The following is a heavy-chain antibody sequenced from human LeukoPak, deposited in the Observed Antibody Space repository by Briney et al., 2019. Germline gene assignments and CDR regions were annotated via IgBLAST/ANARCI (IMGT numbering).Heavy chain of an antibody. CDR2: IYHSGST. Sequence: PSQTLSLTCTVSGGSISSGGYYWSWIRQPPGKGLEWIGYIYHSGSTYYNPSLKSRVTISVDRSKNQFSLKLSSVTAADTAVYYCARRSTTSGVFDYWGQGTLVTVSS. D-gene: IGHD2/OR15-2a*01. CDR3: ARRSTTSGVFDY. CDR1: GGSISSGGYY. J-gene: IGHJ4*02. V-gene: IGHV4-30-2*01.